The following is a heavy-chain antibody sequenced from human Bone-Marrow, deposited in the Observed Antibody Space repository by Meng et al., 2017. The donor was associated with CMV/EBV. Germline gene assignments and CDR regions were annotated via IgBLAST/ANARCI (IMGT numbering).Heavy chain of an antibody. J-gene: IGHJ5*02. V-gene: IGHV4-34*01. CDR2: INHSGST. Sequence: LTCAVYGGSFSGYYWSWIRQPPGKGLEWIGEINHSGSTNYNPSLKSRVTISVDTSKNQFSLKLSSVTAADTAVYYCARGGKRPGGFDPWGQGTLVTVSS. D-gene: IGHD3-10*01. CDR3: ARGGKRPGGFDP. CDR1: GGSFSGYY.